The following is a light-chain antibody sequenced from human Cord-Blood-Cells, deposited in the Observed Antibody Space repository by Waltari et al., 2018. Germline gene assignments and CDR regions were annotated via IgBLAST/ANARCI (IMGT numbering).Light chain of an antibody. CDR2: AAS. CDR1: QSISSY. J-gene: IGKJ1*01. Sequence: DIQMTQSPSSLSASVEDRATITCRASQSISSYLNWYQQKPGKAPKLLIYAASSLQSGVPSRFSGSGSGTDFTLTISSLQPEDFATYYCQQSYSTLWTFGQGTKVEIK. CDR3: QQSYSTLWT. V-gene: IGKV1-39*01.